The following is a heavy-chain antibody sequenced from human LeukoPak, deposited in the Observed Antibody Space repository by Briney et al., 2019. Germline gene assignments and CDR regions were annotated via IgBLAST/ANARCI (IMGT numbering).Heavy chain of an antibody. CDR2: IYHSGST. CDR1: GGSIRSSNW. V-gene: IGHV4-4*02. Sequence: SETLSLTFAVPGGSIRSSNWWSWVRQPPGKGLEWIGEIYHSGSTNYNPSLKSRVTIPVDKSKNQFSLKLSSVTAADTAVYYCARRDTLLSRAFDYWGHGTLVTVSS. CDR3: ARRDTLLSRAFDY. J-gene: IGHJ4*01. D-gene: IGHD5-24*01.